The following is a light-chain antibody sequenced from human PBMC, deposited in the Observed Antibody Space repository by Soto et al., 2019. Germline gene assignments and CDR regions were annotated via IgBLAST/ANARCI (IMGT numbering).Light chain of an antibody. Sequence: IVLTQSPATLSLSPWERATLSCRASQSVSSYLAWYQQKPGQAPRLLIYDASNRATGIPARFSGNGSGTDFTLTISRLEPEDFAVYYCQQYGSSPRTFGQGTKVDIK. J-gene: IGKJ1*01. CDR3: QQYGSSPRT. V-gene: IGKV3-11*01. CDR2: DAS. CDR1: QSVSSY.